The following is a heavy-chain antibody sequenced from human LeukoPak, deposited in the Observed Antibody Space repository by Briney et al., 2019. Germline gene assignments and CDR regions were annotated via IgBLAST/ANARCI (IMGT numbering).Heavy chain of an antibody. D-gene: IGHD3-9*01. CDR3: ASSYDILTGYYDY. J-gene: IGHJ4*02. V-gene: IGHV3-30-3*01. Sequence: GGSLRLSCAASGFTFSSYAMHWVRQAPGKGLEWVAVISYDGSNKYYADSVKGRFTISRDNSKNTLYLQMNSLRAEDTAVYYCASSYDILTGYYDYWGQGTLVTVSS. CDR1: GFTFSSYA. CDR2: ISYDGSNK.